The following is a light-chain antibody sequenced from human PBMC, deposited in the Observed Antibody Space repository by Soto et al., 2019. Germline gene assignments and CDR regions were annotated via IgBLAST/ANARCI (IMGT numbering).Light chain of an antibody. V-gene: IGLV1-44*01. CDR3: AEWVDSLNAYV. CDR2: NND. CDR1: DSNIGPNT. Sequence: QSALTQPPSASGTPGQRVTISCSGGDSNIGPNTVNWYRQVPGTAPKLLIHNNDQRPSGVPDRISVSKSGTSASLAISGLNYVDGDDCYCAEWVDSLNAYVFGSGTKVTV. J-gene: IGLJ1*01.